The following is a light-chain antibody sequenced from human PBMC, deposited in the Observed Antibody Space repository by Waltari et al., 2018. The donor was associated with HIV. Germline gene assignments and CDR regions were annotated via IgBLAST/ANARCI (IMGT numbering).Light chain of an antibody. CDR1: QSISSN. CDR2: GAP. CDR3: QQYNNWPPQYT. Sequence: EIVMTQSPATLSVSPGERATLSCRASQSISSNLAWYQQKTGQAPRLLIHGAPTRATGIPARFSGSGSGTEFTLTISSLQSEDFAVYYCQQYNNWPPQYTFGQGTKLEIK. V-gene: IGKV3D-15*01. J-gene: IGKJ2*01.